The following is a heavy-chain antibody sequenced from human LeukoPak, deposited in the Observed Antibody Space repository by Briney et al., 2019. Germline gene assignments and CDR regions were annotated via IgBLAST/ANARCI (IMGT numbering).Heavy chain of an antibody. J-gene: IGHJ5*02. Sequence: GGSLRLSCASSAFNFTAYWMHWVRQDPRKGLLWVARINSDGSTTNYADSVKGRFTISRDNAKNTLFLQMSSLRAEDTAVYFCAVSNGGYGPWGQGALVSVSS. CDR1: AFNFTAYW. CDR2: INSDGSTT. D-gene: IGHD5-12*01. V-gene: IGHV3-74*01. CDR3: AVSNGGYGP.